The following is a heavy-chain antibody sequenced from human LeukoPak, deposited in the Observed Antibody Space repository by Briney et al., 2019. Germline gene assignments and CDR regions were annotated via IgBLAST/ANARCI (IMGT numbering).Heavy chain of an antibody. CDR2: IYTSGST. D-gene: IGHD1-26*01. Sequence: PSETLSLTCTVSGGSISGGSYYWSWIRQPAGKGLEWIGRIYTSGSTNYNPSLKSRVTISVDTSKNQFSLKLSSVTAADTAVYYCASIWGGSYDYYYMDVWGKGTTVTVSS. V-gene: IGHV4-61*02. CDR1: GGSISGGSYY. J-gene: IGHJ6*03. CDR3: ASIWGGSYDYYYMDV.